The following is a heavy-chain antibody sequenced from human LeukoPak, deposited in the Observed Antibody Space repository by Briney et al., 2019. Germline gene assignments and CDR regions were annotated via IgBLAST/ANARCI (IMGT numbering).Heavy chain of an antibody. CDR1: GFTFSSYA. J-gene: IGHJ4*02. CDR3: ATIPK. V-gene: IGHV3-30-3*01. D-gene: IGHD1/OR15-1a*01. CDR2: ISYDGSNK. Sequence: PGRSLRLSCAASGFTFSSYAMHWVRQAPGKGLEWVAVISYDGSNKYYADSVKGRFTISRDNAKNIVYLEMNNLRLDDTAVYYCATIPKWGRGTLVTVSS.